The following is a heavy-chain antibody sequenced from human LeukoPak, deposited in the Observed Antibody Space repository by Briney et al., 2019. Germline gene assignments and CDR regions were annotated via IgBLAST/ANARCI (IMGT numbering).Heavy chain of an antibody. CDR3: AKDQAGSGRYNYYYMDV. J-gene: IGHJ6*03. D-gene: IGHD3-10*01. V-gene: IGHV3-30*02. CDR1: GFTFSSYD. Sequence: PGGSLRLSCAASGFTFSSYDIHWVRQAPGKGLEWVAFIRYDGSNKYYADSVKGRFTISRDNSKNTLYLQMNSLRAEDTAVYYCAKDQAGSGRYNYYYMDVWGKGTTVTISS. CDR2: IRYDGSNK.